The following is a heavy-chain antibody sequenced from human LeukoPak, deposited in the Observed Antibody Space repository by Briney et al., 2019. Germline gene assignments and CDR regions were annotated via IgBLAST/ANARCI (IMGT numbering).Heavy chain of an antibody. D-gene: IGHD3-22*01. CDR3: ARDPAYYYDSSGYYVSPVMGYFDY. V-gene: IGHV3-30-3*01. J-gene: IGHJ4*02. CDR1: GFTFSSYA. CDR2: ISYDGSNK. Sequence: PGGSLRLSCAASGFTFSSYAMHWVRQAPGKGLEWVAVISYDGSNKYYADSVKGRFTISRDNSKNTLYLQMNSLRAEDTAVYYCARDPAYYYDSSGYYVSPVMGYFDYWGQGTLVTVSS.